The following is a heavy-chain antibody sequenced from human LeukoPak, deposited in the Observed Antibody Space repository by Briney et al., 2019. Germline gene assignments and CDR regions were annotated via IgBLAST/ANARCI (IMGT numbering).Heavy chain of an antibody. CDR2: ISGSGGST. CDR1: GFTFSNYA. J-gene: IGHJ4*02. Sequence: SGGSLRLSCAASGFTFSNYAMSWVRQAPGKELEWVSAISGSGGSTYYADSVKGRFTISRDNSKNTLYLQMNSLRAEDTAVYYCAKDPNCTSGICYTFFDYWGQGTLVTVSS. V-gene: IGHV3-23*01. D-gene: IGHD2-8*01. CDR3: AKDPNCTSGICYTFFDY.